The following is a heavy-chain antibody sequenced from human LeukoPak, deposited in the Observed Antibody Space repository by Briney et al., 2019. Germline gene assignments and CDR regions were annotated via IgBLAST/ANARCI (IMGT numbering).Heavy chain of an antibody. CDR1: GYTFTSYG. V-gene: IGHV1-18*01. CDR2: ISAYNGNT. J-gene: IGHJ5*02. D-gene: IGHD2-2*01. CDR3: ARDAVNLMCSSTSCYPTSNWFDP. Sequence: ASVKVSCKASGYTFTSYGISWVRQAPGQGLEWMGWISAYNGNTTYAQKLQGRVTMTTETSTSTAYMELRSLRSDDTAVYYCARDAVNLMCSSTSCYPTSNWFDPWGQEPWSPSPQ.